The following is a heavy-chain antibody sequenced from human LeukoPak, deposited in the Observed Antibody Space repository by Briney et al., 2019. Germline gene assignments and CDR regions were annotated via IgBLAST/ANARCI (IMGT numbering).Heavy chain of an antibody. Sequence: SVKVSCKASGGTFSSYAISWVRQAPGQGLEWMGRIIPIFGTANYAQKFQGRVTITTDEYTSTAYMELSSLRSEDTAVYYCAPAYVWGSYRWSPWGQGTLVTVSS. CDR3: APAYVWGSYRWSP. CDR2: IIPIFGTA. CDR1: GGTFSSYA. D-gene: IGHD3-16*02. V-gene: IGHV1-69*05. J-gene: IGHJ5*02.